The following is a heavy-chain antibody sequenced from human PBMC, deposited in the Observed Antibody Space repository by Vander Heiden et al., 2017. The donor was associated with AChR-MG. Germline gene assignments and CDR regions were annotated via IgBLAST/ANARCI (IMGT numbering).Heavy chain of an antibody. CDR1: GFTFSSYG. D-gene: IGHD3-22*01. Sequence: QVQLVESGGGVVQPGRFLRLYCAAAGFTFSSYGMLWVRQAPGKGLEWVAVISYDGSNKYYADSVKGRFTIARDNSKNTLYLQMNSLRAEDTAVYYCAKDRNYYDSSGYSHYFDYWGQGTLVTVSS. J-gene: IGHJ4*02. CDR3: AKDRNYYDSSGYSHYFDY. CDR2: ISYDGSNK. V-gene: IGHV3-30*18.